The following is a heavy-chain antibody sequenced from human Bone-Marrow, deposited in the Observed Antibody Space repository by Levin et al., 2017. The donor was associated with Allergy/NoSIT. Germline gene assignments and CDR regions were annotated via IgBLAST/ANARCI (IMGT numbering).Heavy chain of an antibody. CDR2: ITPIFGTA. Sequence: SVKVSCKASGGTFITYAISWVRQAPGQGLEWMGGITPIFGTANYAQKFQGRVTITADESTSTAYMELSSLRSEDTAVYFCAREGMATITNPFDYWGQGTLVTVSS. J-gene: IGHJ4*02. D-gene: IGHD5-24*01. CDR3: AREGMATITNPFDY. V-gene: IGHV1-69*13. CDR1: GGTFITYA.